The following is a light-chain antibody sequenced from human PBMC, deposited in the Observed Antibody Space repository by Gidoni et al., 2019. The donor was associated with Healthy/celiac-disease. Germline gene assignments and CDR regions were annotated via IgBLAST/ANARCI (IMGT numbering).Light chain of an antibody. Sequence: DIQMTQSPSPLSASVGDRVTITCRASQSISNWLAWYQQKPGKAPKLLIYKASSLESGVPSRFSGSGSGTEFNLTISSLQPDDFASYHCQQYHSYWTFXQXTKVEIK. CDR2: KAS. J-gene: IGKJ1*01. CDR1: QSISNW. V-gene: IGKV1-5*03. CDR3: QQYHSYWT.